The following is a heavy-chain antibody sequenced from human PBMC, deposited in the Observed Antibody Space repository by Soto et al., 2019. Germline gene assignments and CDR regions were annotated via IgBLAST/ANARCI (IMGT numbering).Heavy chain of an antibody. J-gene: IGHJ4*02. CDR3: ARGGVSTRTFDY. CDR2: IYPSDSDT. V-gene: IGHV5-51*01. D-gene: IGHD3-3*01. CDR1: GYNFAGYW. Sequence: PGESLKISCKGSGYNFAGYWIAWVRQMPGKGLELMGIIYPSDSDTRYRPSFQGQVAISADKSISSAYLQWSSLRASDTAMYYCARGGVSTRTFDYWGQGTPVTVSS.